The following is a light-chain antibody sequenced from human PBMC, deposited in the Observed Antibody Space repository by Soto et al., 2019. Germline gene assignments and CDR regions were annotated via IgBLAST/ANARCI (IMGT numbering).Light chain of an antibody. CDR3: SSYTNSDTHI. V-gene: IGLV2-14*01. J-gene: IGLJ2*01. Sequence: QSALTQPASVSGSPGQSITISCTGTSSDVGGYNYVSRYQQHPGKAPKLMISEVSDRPSGVSDRFSGSKPGNTASLTISGLQAEDEADYYCSSYTNSDTHIFGGGTKLTVL. CDR2: EVS. CDR1: SSDVGGYNY.